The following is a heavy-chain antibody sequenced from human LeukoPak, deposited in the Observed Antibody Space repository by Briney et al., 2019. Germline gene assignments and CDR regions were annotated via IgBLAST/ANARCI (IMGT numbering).Heavy chain of an antibody. CDR3: ARLGVVPAATITSWFDP. CDR2: IYPGDSDT. Sequence: GESLKISCKGSGYSFTSYWIGWVRQMPGKGLEWMGIIYPGDSDTRYSPSFQGQVTISADKSISTAYLQWSSLKASDTAMYYCARLGVVPAATITSWFDPWGQGTLVTVSS. D-gene: IGHD2-2*01. V-gene: IGHV5-51*01. CDR1: GYSFTSYW. J-gene: IGHJ5*02.